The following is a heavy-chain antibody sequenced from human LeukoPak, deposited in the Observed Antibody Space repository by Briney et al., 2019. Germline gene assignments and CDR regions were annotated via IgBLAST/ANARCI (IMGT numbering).Heavy chain of an antibody. CDR3: ARGYYDILTGENYYYYYMDV. CDR2: IRYSGST. V-gene: IGHV4-59*01. J-gene: IGHJ6*03. D-gene: IGHD3-9*01. CDR1: GGSISSYY. Sequence: SETLSLTCTVSGGSISSYYWSWIRQPPGKGLEWIGYIRYSGSTNYNPSLKSRVTISVDTSKNQFSLKLSSVTAADTAVYYCARGYYDILTGENYYYYYMDVWGKGTTVTVSS.